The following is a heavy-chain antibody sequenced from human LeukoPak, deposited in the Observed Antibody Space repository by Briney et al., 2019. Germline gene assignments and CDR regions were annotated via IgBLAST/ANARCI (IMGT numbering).Heavy chain of an antibody. CDR1: GFTFSSYW. V-gene: IGHV3-7*03. CDR3: ARDYYCSSTSCYYYGMDV. Sequence: GGSLRLSCAASGFTFSSYWMSWVRQAPGKGLEWVANIKQDGSEKYYVDSVKGRFTISRDNAKNSLYLQMNSLRAEDTAVYYCARDYYCSSTSCYYYGMDVWGQGTTVTVSS. J-gene: IGHJ6*02. D-gene: IGHD2-2*01. CDR2: IKQDGSEK.